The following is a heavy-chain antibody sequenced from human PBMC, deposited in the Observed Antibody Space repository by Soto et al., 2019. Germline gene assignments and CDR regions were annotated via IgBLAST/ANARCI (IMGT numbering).Heavy chain of an antibody. Sequence: SVKVSCKASGGTFSSNTISWVRQAPGQGLEWMGRIIPILGIANYAQKFQGRVTITADKSTSTAYIELSSLRSEDTAVYYCASMDYYDSSGYSDNWSQGTLVTVSS. CDR3: ASMDYYDSSGYSDN. V-gene: IGHV1-69*02. D-gene: IGHD3-22*01. CDR1: GGTFSSNT. J-gene: IGHJ4*02. CDR2: IIPILGIA.